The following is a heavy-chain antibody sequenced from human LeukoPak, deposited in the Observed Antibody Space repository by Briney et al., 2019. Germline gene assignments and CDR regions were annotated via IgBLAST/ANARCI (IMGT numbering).Heavy chain of an antibody. CDR2: IKEDGSDK. J-gene: IGHJ4*02. CDR1: GFTFSSYW. CDR3: VPLNWNPPGDFDR. D-gene: IGHD1-20*01. Sequence: GGSLRLSCAASGFTFSSYWMSWVRQAPGKGLEWVANIKEDGSDKYYVDSVKGRFTISKDNAKNSLYLQMNSLRVEDTAVYYCVPLNWNPPGDFDRWGQGTLVTVSS. V-gene: IGHV3-7*01.